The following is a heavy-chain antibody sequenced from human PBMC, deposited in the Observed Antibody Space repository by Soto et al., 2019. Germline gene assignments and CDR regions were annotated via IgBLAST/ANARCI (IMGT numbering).Heavy chain of an antibody. V-gene: IGHV1-3*01. Sequence: QVQLVQSGAEVKKPGASVKVSCKASGYTFTSYAMHWVRQAPGQRLEWTGWINAGNGNTKYSQKFQGRVTITRDTSASTAYMELSSLRSEDTAVYYCARASSTLYYYYGMDVWGQGTTVTVSS. CDR1: GYTFTSYA. D-gene: IGHD4-17*01. CDR3: ARASSTLYYYYGMDV. CDR2: INAGNGNT. J-gene: IGHJ6*02.